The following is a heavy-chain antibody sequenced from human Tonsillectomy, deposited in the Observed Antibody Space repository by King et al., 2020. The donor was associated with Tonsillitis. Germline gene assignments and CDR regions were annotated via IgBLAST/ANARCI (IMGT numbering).Heavy chain of an antibody. J-gene: IGHJ4*02. CDR1: GGSVSSGSYY. D-gene: IGHD3-22*01. V-gene: IGHV4-61*01. Sequence: QLQESGPGLVKPSETLSLTCTVSGGSVSSGSYYWSWIRQPPGKGLEWIGYIYYSGSTNYNPSLKSRVTISVDTSKNQFSLELSSVTAADTAVYYCARESTYDSSGYIPYYFDYWGQGTLVTVSS. CDR3: ARESTYDSSGYIPYYFDY. CDR2: IYYSGST.